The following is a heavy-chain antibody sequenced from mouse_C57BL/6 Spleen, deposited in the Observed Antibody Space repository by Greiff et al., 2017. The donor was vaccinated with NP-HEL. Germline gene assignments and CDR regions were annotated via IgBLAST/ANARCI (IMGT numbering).Heavy chain of an antibody. Sequence: VQLQESGAELARPGASVKLSCKASGYTFTSYGISWVKQRTGQGLEWIGEIYPRSGNTYYNEKFKGKATLTADKSSSTAYMELRSLTSEDSAVYFCARITAQVRGAFDYWGQGTTLTVSS. D-gene: IGHD3-2*02. J-gene: IGHJ2*01. V-gene: IGHV1-81*01. CDR2: IYPRSGNT. CDR3: ARITAQVRGAFDY. CDR1: GYTFTSYG.